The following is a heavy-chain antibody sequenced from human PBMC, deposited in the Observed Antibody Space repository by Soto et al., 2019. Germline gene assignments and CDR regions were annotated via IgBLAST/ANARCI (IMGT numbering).Heavy chain of an antibody. Sequence: GASVKVFCKASGYTFTSYAMHWVRQAPGQRLEWMGWINAGNGNTKYSQKFQGRVTITRDTSASTAYMELSSLRSEDTAVYYCARGLKYYDILTGYYFDYWGQGTLVTVSS. J-gene: IGHJ4*02. V-gene: IGHV1-3*01. CDR1: GYTFTSYA. CDR2: INAGNGNT. D-gene: IGHD3-9*01. CDR3: ARGLKYYDILTGYYFDY.